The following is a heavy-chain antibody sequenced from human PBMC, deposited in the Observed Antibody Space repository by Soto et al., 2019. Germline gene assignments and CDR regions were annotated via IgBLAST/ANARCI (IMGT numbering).Heavy chain of an antibody. CDR2: IGGSGGST. J-gene: IGHJ4*02. Sequence: EVQLLESGGGLVQPGGSLRLSCAASGFTFSTYAMSWVRQAPGKGLQWVSAIGGSGGSTYYADSWKGRFTISRANSKNTLYLQMNSLTAEDSAVYYCAKDSDYADSYFEYWGQGTLVTVSS. D-gene: IGHD4-17*01. CDR3: AKDSDYADSYFEY. V-gene: IGHV3-23*01. CDR1: GFTFSTYA.